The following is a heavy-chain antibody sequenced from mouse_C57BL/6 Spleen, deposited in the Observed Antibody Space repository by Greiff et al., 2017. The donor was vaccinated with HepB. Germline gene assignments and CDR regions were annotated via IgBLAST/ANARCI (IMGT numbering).Heavy chain of an antibody. D-gene: IGHD1-1*01. CDR2: ISGGGGNT. CDR1: GFTFSSYT. V-gene: IGHV5-9*01. J-gene: IGHJ3*01. CDR3: ARHLSYYGSSPFAY. Sequence: EVKLMESGGGLVKPGGSLKLSCAASGFTFSSYTMSWVRQTPEKRLEWVATISGGGGNTYYPDSVKGRFTISRDNGKNTLYLQMSSLRSEDTALYYCARHLSYYGSSPFAYWGQGTLVTVSA.